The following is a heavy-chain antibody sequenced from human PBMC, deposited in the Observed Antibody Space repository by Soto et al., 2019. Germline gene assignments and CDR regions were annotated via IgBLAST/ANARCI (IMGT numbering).Heavy chain of an antibody. CDR1: GFTLSDYS. Sequence: PGGSLRLSCAASGFTLSDYSMSWIRQAPGKGLQWVSYISSSSVYTNYADSVKGRFTISRDNAKNSLFLQMNSLRAEDTAIYYCARTNMYTSSWFLDYWGQGTLVTVSS. J-gene: IGHJ4*02. D-gene: IGHD6-13*01. V-gene: IGHV3-11*06. CDR3: ARTNMYTSSWFLDY. CDR2: ISSSSVYT.